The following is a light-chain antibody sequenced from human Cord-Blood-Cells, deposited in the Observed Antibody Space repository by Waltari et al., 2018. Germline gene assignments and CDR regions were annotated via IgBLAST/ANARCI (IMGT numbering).Light chain of an antibody. CDR3: CSYAGSSTYV. V-gene: IGLV2-23*01. CDR1: SHHVGGYHL. CDR2: EGS. Sequence: QSGLTQPASASGSPGKSITPHCPGTSHHVGGYHLVAWDQQPPVKAPKLMIYEGSKRPSGVSNRFSGSKSGNTASLTISGLQAEDEADYYCCSYAGSSTYVFGTGTKVTVL. J-gene: IGLJ1*01.